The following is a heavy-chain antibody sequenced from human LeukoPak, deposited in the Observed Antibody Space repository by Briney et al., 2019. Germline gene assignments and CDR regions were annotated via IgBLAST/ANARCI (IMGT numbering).Heavy chain of an antibody. CDR1: GFTFRRHD. D-gene: IGHD6-13*01. J-gene: IGHJ5*02. V-gene: IGHV3-7*01. CDR3: ARRLGIAAAGTRPVNWFDP. Sequence: PGKSLRLSCAASGFTFRRHDMYWVRQAPGKGLEWVANIKQDGSEKYYVDSVKGRFTISRDNAKNSLYLQMNSLRAEDTVVYYCARRLGIAAAGTRPVNWFDPWGQGTLVTVSS. CDR2: IKQDGSEK.